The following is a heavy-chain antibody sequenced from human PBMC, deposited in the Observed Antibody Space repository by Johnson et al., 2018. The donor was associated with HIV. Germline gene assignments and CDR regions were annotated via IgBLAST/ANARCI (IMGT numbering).Heavy chain of an antibody. CDR2: ISSSGSTI. D-gene: IGHD3-16*01. J-gene: IGHJ3*02. V-gene: IGHV3-48*01. CDR1: GFTFSSYW. CDR3: AKDERQLGGWSHAFDI. Sequence: VQLVESGGGLVQPGGSLRLSCAASGFTFSSYWMSWVRQAPGKGLEWVSYISSSGSTIYYADSVKGRFTISRDNSKNTLYLQMISLRAEDTAVYFCAKDERQLGGWSHAFDIWGQGTKVTVSS.